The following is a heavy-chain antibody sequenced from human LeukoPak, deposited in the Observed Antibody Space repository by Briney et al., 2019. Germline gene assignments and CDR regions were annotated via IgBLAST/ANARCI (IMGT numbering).Heavy chain of an antibody. D-gene: IGHD3-22*01. CDR2: ISGSGGST. CDR3: AKEVVVVITTPTEAGFDY. V-gene: IGHV3-23*01. Sequence: GGSLRLSCAASGFTFSSYAMSWVRQAPGKGLEWVSAISGSGGSTYYADSVKGRFTISRDNSRNTLYLQMNSLRAEDTAVYYCAKEVVVVITTPTEAGFDYWGQGTLVTVSS. CDR1: GFTFSSYA. J-gene: IGHJ4*02.